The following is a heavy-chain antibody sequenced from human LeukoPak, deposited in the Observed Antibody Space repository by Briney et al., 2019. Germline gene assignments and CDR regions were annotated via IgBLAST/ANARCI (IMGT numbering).Heavy chain of an antibody. J-gene: IGHJ6*03. CDR3: ARLIYYYYYMDV. CDR2: IYTSGST. CDR1: GDSISSYY. D-gene: IGHD3/OR15-3a*01. Sequence: SETLSLTCTVSGDSISSYYWSWIRQPAGKGLEWIGRIYTSGSTNYNPSLKSRVTMSVDTSRNQFSLKLSSVTAADTAVYYCARLIYYYYYMDVWGKGTTVTVSS. V-gene: IGHV4-4*07.